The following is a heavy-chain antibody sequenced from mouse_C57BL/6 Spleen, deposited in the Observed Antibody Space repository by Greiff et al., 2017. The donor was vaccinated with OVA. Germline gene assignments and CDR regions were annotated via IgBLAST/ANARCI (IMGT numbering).Heavy chain of an antibody. D-gene: IGHD1-1*01. CDR3: ARNDYGSSYYYAMDY. Sequence: VQLQESGPGLVQPSQSLSITCTVSGFSLTSYGVHWVRQSPGKGLEWLGVIWSGGSTDYNAAFISRLSISKDNSKSHVFLKMNSLQADDTAIYYCARNDYGSSYYYAMDYWGQGTSVTVSS. V-gene: IGHV2-2*01. CDR1: GFSLTSYG. J-gene: IGHJ4*01. CDR2: IWSGGST.